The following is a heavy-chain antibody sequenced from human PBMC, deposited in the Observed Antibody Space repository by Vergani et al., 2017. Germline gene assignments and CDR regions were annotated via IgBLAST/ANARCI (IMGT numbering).Heavy chain of an antibody. J-gene: IGHJ5*02. CDR1: GGTFSSYA. D-gene: IGHD3-22*01. Sequence: QVQLVQSGAEVKKPGSSVKVSCKASGGTFSSYAISWVRQAPGQGLEWMGRIIPILGIANYAQKFQGRVTITADKSTSTAYMELRSLRSEDTAVYYCARGLSDYYDSSGYYPRGWFDPWGQGTLVTVSS. CDR3: ARGLSDYYDSSGYYPRGWFDP. CDR2: IIPILGIA. V-gene: IGHV1-69*04.